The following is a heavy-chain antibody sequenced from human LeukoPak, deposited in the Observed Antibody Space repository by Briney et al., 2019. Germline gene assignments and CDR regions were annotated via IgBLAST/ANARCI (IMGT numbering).Heavy chain of an antibody. CDR3: AKVYGGNPPDAFNI. J-gene: IGHJ3*02. CDR2: ISGSGGST. CDR1: GFTFSNYA. V-gene: IGHV3-23*01. D-gene: IGHD4-17*01. Sequence: GGSLRLSCEASGFTFSNYAMSWVRQAPGKGLEWVSGISGSGGSTFYADSVRGRFTISRDNSKNTLYLQMNSLRAEDTAVYYCAKVYGGNPPDAFNIWGQGTMVTVSS.